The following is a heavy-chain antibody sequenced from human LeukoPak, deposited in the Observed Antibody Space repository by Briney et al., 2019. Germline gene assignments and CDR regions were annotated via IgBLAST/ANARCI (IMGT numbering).Heavy chain of an antibody. D-gene: IGHD5-12*01. Sequence: GGSLRLSCEASGFTFSSYNMNWVRQAPGKGLEWVSSISTRGYIYYADSVKGRFTISRDNAKNSLYLQMNSLRAEDTAVYYCARGVDLAGGYCMDYWGQGTLVTVSS. CDR1: GFTFSSYN. CDR3: ARGVDLAGGYCMDY. V-gene: IGHV3-21*03. J-gene: IGHJ4*02. CDR2: ISTRGYI.